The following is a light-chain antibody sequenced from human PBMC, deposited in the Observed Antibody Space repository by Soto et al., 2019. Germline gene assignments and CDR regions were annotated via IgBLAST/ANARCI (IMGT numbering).Light chain of an antibody. J-gene: IGKJ3*01. V-gene: IGKV1-33*01. CDR2: DAY. CDR3: QKSDHHPL. Sequence: IQMTQSPPSLSASVGDRVAITCQASHDIGNSLNWYQDKPGQAPKLVIYDAYNLETGLPSTFSGGGYGTHFTFTLSSLRPEDSGTYYCQKSDHHPLFGPGTKVDSK. CDR1: HDIGNS.